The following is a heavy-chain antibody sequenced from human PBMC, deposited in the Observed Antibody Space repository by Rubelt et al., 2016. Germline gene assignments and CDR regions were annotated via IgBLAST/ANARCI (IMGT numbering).Heavy chain of an antibody. D-gene: IGHD1-1*01. CDR2: VYGAGGTT. CDR3: ARGYIEPDY. J-gene: IGHJ4*02. CDR1: GFIFDRYG. V-gene: IGHV3-23*04. Sequence: EVQLVESGGGLVKPGGSLRLSCATSGFIFDRYGVHWVRRAPGKGLEWVSSVYGAGGTTNYADSLKGRFTISRDNSKNTVDLQMNSRRAEDTAIYYCARGYIEPDYWGQGTLVTVSS.